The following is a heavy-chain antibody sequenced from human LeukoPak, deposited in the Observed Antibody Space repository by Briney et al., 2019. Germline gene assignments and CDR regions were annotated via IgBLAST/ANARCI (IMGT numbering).Heavy chain of an antibody. D-gene: IGHD1-26*01. CDR2: IIPIFGTA. Sequence: GSSVKVSCKASGGTFSRYATSWVRQAPGQGLEWMGGIIPIFGTANYAQKFQGRVTITADESTSTAYMELSSLRSEDTAVYYCARGPIDYSGSYFDYWGQGTLVTVSS. J-gene: IGHJ4*02. CDR3: ARGPIDYSGSYFDY. CDR1: GGTFSRYA. V-gene: IGHV1-69*01.